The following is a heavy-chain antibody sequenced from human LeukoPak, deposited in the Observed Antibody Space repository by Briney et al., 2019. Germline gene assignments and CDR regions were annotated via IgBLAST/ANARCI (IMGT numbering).Heavy chain of an antibody. J-gene: IGHJ4*02. D-gene: IGHD2-2*01. Sequence: SVKVSCKASGDTFSSYDISWVRQAPGQGLEWMGGIMPISGTANYAQKFQGRVTITADKPTNTAYMELSSLRSEDTAVYYCASGRTDIVVVPATLRNYYFDYWGQGTLVTVSS. CDR3: ASGRTDIVVVPATLRNYYFDY. CDR2: IMPISGTA. CDR1: GDTFSSYD. V-gene: IGHV1-69*06.